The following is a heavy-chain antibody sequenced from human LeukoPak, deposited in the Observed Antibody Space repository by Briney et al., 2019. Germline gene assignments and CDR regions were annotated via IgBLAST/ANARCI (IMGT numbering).Heavy chain of an antibody. CDR3: ERLLGKAH. CDR2: IHYSGVT. V-gene: IGHV4-39*01. D-gene: IGHD2-8*02. Sequence: SETLSLTCTVSGDSLDRGSYFWGWIRQPPWKGLEWIGGIHYSGVTYYNPSLKSRVTTSKDTSKSQFSLKLTSVTAADTAVYYCERLLGKAHRGQEILVAVSS. J-gene: IGHJ4*02. CDR1: GDSLDRGSYF.